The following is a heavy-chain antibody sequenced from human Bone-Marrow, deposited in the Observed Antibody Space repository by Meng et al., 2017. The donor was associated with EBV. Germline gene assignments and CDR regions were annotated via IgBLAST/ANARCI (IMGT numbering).Heavy chain of an antibody. V-gene: IGHV7-4-1*02. Sequence: QVRRVQSGAEVKKPGASVKFSCKASGYTFTSYGISWVRQAPGQGLEWMGWINTNTGNPTYAQGFTGRFVFSLDTSVSTAYLQISSLKAEDTAVYYCAREAPDGYNPMPPVYWGQGTLVTVSS. CDR1: GYTFTSYG. CDR2: INTNTGNP. CDR3: AREAPDGYNPMPPVY. J-gene: IGHJ4*02. D-gene: IGHD5-24*01.